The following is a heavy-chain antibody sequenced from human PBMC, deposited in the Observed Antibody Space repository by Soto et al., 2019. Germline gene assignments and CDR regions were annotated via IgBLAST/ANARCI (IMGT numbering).Heavy chain of an antibody. CDR1: GGTFSSYA. J-gene: IGHJ6*02. D-gene: IGHD3-3*01. CDR3: ARASPYDFWSGYYGYYYYYGMDV. Sequence: SVKVSCKASGGTFSSYAISWVRQAPGQGLEWMGGIIPIFGTANYAQKFQGRVTITADKSTSTAYMELSSLRSEDTAVYYCARASPYDFWSGYYGYYYYYGMDVWGQGTTVTVS. V-gene: IGHV1-69*06. CDR2: IIPIFGTA.